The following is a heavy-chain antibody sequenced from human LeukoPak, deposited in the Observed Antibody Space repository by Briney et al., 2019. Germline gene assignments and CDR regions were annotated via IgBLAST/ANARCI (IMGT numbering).Heavy chain of an antibody. CDR2: INSDGSST. CDR3: ARDSAPHSGGWSLPWYYYYGMDV. CDR1: GFTFSSYW. J-gene: IGHJ6*02. D-gene: IGHD6-19*01. V-gene: IGHV3-74*01. Sequence: PGGSLRLSCAASGFTFSSYWMHWVRQAPGKGLVWVSRINSDGSSTSYADSVKGRFTISRDNAKNTLYLQMNSLRAEDTAVYYCARDSAPHSGGWSLPWYYYYGMDVWGQGTTVTVSS.